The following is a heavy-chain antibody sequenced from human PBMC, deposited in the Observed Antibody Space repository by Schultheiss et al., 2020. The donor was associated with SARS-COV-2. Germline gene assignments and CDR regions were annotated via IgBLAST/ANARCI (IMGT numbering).Heavy chain of an antibody. D-gene: IGHD2-2*02. CDR1: GGSISSGGYY. CDR3: ARGGIPAAIGADNWFDP. V-gene: IGHV4-61*08. CDR2: IYYSGST. J-gene: IGHJ5*02. Sequence: SETLSLTCTVSGGSISSGGYYWSWIRQHPGKGLEWIGYIYYSGSTNYNPSLKSRVTISVDTSKNQFSLKLSSVTAADTAVYFCARGGIPAAIGADNWFDPWGQGTLVTVSS.